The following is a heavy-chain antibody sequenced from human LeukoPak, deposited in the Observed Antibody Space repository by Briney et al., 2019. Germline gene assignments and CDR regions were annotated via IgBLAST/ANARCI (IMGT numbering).Heavy chain of an antibody. CDR2: IKSKTDGGTT. V-gene: IGHV3-15*01. D-gene: IGHD1-1*01. J-gene: IGHJ6*03. Sequence: AGGSLRLSCAASGFTFSSYAMSWVRQAPGKGLEWVGRIKSKTDGGTTDYAAPVKGRFTISRDDSKNPLYLQMNSLKTEDTAVYYCTTGMETGTRPTDYYMDVWGKGTTVTVSS. CDR3: TTGMETGTRPTDYYMDV. CDR1: GFTFSSYA.